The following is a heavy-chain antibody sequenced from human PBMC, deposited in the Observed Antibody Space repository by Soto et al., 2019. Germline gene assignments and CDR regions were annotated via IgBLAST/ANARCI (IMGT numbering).Heavy chain of an antibody. CDR1: GFTFSNYA. J-gene: IGHJ4*02. CDR3: ARVGPYYGSGTYYFDY. D-gene: IGHD3-10*01. V-gene: IGHV3-23*01. CDR2: ISGSSGTT. Sequence: GGSLRLSCAASGFTFSNYAMTWVRQAPGKGLEWVSTISGSSGTTYYADSVKGRFTISADSSNNTLYLQMNSLRAEDTAVYYCARVGPYYGSGTYYFDYWGQGTPVTVSS.